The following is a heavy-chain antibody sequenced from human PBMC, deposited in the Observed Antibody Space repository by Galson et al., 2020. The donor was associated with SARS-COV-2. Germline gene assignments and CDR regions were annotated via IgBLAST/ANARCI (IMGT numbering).Heavy chain of an antibody. Sequence: ASETLSLTCTVSGGSISTYYWSWIRQPPGKGLEWIGYIYYSGNTNYNPSLKSRVTIPVDTSKNQFSLKLSSGTAADMAVYYCARPAEGGTRKAFDIWGQGAMVTVSS. D-gene: IGHD3-16*01. CDR3: ARPAEGGTRKAFDI. V-gene: IGHV4-59*08. CDR2: IYYSGNT. J-gene: IGHJ3*02. CDR1: GGSISTYY.